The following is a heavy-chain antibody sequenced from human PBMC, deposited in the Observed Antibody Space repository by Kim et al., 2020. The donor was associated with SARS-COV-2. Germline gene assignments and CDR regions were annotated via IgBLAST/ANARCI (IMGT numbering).Heavy chain of an antibody. V-gene: IGHV3-33*06. CDR2: IWYDGSNK. Sequence: GSLRLSCAASGFTFSSYGMHWVRQAPGKGLEWVAVIWYDGSNKYYADSVKGRFTISRDNSKNTLYLQMNSLRAEDTAVYYCAKDYMVRGLYYYYGMDVWGQGTTVTVSS. D-gene: IGHD3-10*01. CDR3: AKDYMVRGLYYYYGMDV. J-gene: IGHJ6*02. CDR1: GFTFSSYG.